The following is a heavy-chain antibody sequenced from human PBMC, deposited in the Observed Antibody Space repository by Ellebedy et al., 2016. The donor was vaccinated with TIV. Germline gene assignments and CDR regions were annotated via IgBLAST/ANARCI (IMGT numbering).Heavy chain of an antibody. D-gene: IGHD3-10*01. V-gene: IGHV3-23*01. CDR3: ARVQRRITMLRGVFYMDV. CDR1: GFTFSCCA. Sequence: PGGSLRLSCAASGFTFSCCAMSWVRQTPGKGLEWVSVISNSGDTTYADYVKGRFTLSRDNAKNSVFLQMNSLRADDTAVYFCARVQRRITMLRGVFYMDVWGKGTTVTVSS. J-gene: IGHJ6*03. CDR2: ISNSGDTT.